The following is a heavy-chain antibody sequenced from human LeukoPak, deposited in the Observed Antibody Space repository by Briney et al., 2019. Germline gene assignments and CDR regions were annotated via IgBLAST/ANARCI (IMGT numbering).Heavy chain of an antibody. CDR1: GGSFSGYY. V-gene: IGHV3-11*01. CDR2: ISSSGSTI. D-gene: IGHD3-22*01. Sequence: LSLTCAVYGGSFSGYYMSWIRQAPGKGLEWVSYISSSGSTIYYADSVKGRFTISRDNAKNSLYLQMNSLRAEDTAVYYCARDRPPYEYGMDVWGQGTTVTVSS. J-gene: IGHJ6*02. CDR3: ARDRPPYEYGMDV.